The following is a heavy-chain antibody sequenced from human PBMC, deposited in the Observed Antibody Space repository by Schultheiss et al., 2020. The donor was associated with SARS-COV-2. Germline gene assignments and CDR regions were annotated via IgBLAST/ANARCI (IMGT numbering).Heavy chain of an antibody. V-gene: IGHV4-34*01. CDR3: ARLTRT. J-gene: IGHJ5*02. CDR2: VNHTGIT. CDR1: VGSFRFYQ. D-gene: IGHD3-3*01. Sequence: SETLSLPCAFYVGSFRFYQWCWVRQPPGKGLEWIGEVNHTGITNYNPSFKRRVTISVDTSKSQFSLKLTSVTAADTAVYYCARLTRTWGQGTLVTVSS.